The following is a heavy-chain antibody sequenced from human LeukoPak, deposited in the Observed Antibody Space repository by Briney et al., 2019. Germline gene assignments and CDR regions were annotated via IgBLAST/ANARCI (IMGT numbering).Heavy chain of an antibody. CDR1: GYTFTTHA. CDR2: LGTYNGNT. Sequence: DSVKVSCKASGYTFTTHAISWVRQAPGQGLEWMGWLGTYNGNTHYAQKLQGRVTMTTDTSTSTAYMELRSLRSDDTAVYYCARTPLYYDSVGFDSWGQGTLVTVSS. D-gene: IGHD3-22*01. V-gene: IGHV1-18*01. CDR3: ARTPLYYDSVGFDS. J-gene: IGHJ4*02.